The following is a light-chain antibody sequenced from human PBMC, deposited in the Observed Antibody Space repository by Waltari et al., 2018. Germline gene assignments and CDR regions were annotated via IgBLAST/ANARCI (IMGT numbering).Light chain of an antibody. CDR1: SSNIGNNY. CDR2: ENT. J-gene: IGLJ7*01. Sequence: QSVLTQPPSVSAAPGQRATISCSGGSSNIGNNYVSWYRQFPGTAPKPLIYENTERPSGIPGRFSGSKSGTSATLDITGLQAGDEADYYCGTWDSSLSGAVFGGGTHLTVL. V-gene: IGLV1-51*02. CDR3: GTWDSSLSGAV.